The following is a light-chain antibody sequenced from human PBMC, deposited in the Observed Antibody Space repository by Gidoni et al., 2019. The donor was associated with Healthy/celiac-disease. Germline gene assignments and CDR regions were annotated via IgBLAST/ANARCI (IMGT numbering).Light chain of an antibody. CDR2: GAS. V-gene: IGKV3-20*01. CDR1: QSVSSSY. J-gene: IGKJ1*01. CDR3: QQYGSLPRT. Sequence: IVLTQSPVTLSLSPGERATLSCRASQSVSSSYLAWYQHKPGQAPRLLIYGASSRATGILDSFSGRASGTDFTLSIIRPAPEEFVVYQCQQYGSLPRTFGQXTKVEIK.